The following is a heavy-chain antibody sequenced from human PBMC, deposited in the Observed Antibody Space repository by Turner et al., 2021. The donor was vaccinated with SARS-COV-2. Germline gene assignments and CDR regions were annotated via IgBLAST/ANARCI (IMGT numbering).Heavy chain of an antibody. CDR1: GYTFTGYY. J-gene: IGHJ4*02. V-gene: IGHV1-2*02. CDR3: ARRQLGWGLIDY. Sequence: QVQLVQSGAEVKKPGASVKVSCKASGYTFTGYYMHWVRQAPGQGLEWMGWINPNSGGTSYAQEFQGRVTMTRDTPISTAYMELSRLRSDDTAVYYCARRQLGWGLIDYWGQGTLVTVSS. D-gene: IGHD2-21*01. CDR2: INPNSGGT.